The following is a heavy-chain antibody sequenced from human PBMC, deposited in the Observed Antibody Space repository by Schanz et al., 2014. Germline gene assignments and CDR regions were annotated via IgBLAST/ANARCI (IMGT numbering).Heavy chain of an antibody. D-gene: IGHD3-16*01. CDR3: ARDPFGRLGDSGSAFDI. V-gene: IGHV3-NL1*01. CDR2: TSNDGSFT. Sequence: QVHLVESGGGVVQPGRSLRLSCAASGITFSSFGMHWVRQAPGKGLVWVSRTSNDGSFTTFADSVKGRFTISRDNSKNTLYVEMNSLRADDTAVYYCARDPFGRLGDSGSAFDIWGQGTMVTVSS. CDR1: GITFSSFG. J-gene: IGHJ3*02.